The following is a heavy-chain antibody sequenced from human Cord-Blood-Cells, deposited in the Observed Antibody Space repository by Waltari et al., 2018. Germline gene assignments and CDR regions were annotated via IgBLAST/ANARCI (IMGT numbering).Heavy chain of an antibody. V-gene: IGHV1-24*01. J-gene: IGHJ1*01. Sequence: QVQRVQSGAEVTKPGASVKVSCKVLGYTPTELSIHWVRHAHGKGLEWMGGFDPEDGETIYAQKFQGRVTMTEDTSTDTAYMELSSLRSEDTAVYYCATATYSSSWYGYFQHWGKGTLVTVSS. CDR1: GYTPTELS. CDR2: FDPEDGET. D-gene: IGHD6-13*01. CDR3: ATATYSSSWYGYFQH.